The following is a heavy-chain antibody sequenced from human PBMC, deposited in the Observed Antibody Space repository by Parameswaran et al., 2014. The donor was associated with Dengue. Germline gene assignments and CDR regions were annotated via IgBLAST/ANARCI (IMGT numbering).Heavy chain of an antibody. CDR3: ARGGYDFWSGYPTI. CDR2: INHSGST. Sequence: VRQAPGKGLEWIGEINHSGSTNYNPSLKSRVTISVDTSKNQFSLKLSSVTAADTAVYYCARGGYDFWSGYPTIWGQGTLVTVSS. D-gene: IGHD3-3*01. V-gene: IGHV4-34*01. J-gene: IGHJ4*02.